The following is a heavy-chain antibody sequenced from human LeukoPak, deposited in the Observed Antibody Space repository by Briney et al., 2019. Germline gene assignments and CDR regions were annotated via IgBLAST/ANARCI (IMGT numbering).Heavy chain of an antibody. CDR3: ANFEPGYTSSWYAEF. V-gene: IGHV3-48*01. CDR1: GFTFSSSA. D-gene: IGHD6-13*01. J-gene: IGHJ4*02. CDR2: ISSRGTTK. Sequence: GGSLRPSCAASGFTFSSSAMNWVRQAPGKGLEWVSYISSRGTTKHYADSVKGRFTISRDNAKNALYLQMNSLRVEDTAVYYCANFEPGYTSSWYAEFWGQGTLVTVSS.